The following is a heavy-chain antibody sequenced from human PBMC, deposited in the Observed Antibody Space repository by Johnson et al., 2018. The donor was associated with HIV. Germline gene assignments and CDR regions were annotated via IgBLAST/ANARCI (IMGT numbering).Heavy chain of an antibody. Sequence: QVQLVESGGGLVQPGRSLRLSCAASGFTFSSYAMHWVHQAPGKGLEWVAVISYDGNNKYYADSVKGRFTISRDNSKNTLYLQMNSLRPEDTAVYYCAKVRSRWTTFDDAFDIGGQGTLVTVSS. CDR1: GFTFSSYA. D-gene: IGHD4-11*01. CDR2: ISYDGNNK. J-gene: IGHJ3*02. V-gene: IGHV3-30*18. CDR3: AKVRSRWTTFDDAFDI.